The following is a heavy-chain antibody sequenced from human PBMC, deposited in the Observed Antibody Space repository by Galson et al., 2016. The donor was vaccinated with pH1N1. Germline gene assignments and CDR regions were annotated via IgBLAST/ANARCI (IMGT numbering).Heavy chain of an antibody. J-gene: IGHJ4*02. CDR3: VKNGGLAGRDYFDT. Sequence: SLRLSCAASGFSFDDFAMHWVRQVPGKGLEWVSGFSSNSGAIGYADSVKGRFTISRDNAKSSMYLQMNSLRPEDTAVYYCVKNGGLAGRDYFDTWGQGTLVTVSS. D-gene: IGHD3-10*01. V-gene: IGHV3-9*01. CDR1: GFSFDDFA. CDR2: FSSNSGAI.